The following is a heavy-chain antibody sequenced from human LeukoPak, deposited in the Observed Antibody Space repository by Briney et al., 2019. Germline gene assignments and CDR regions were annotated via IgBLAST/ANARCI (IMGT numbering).Heavy chain of an antibody. J-gene: IGHJ6*02. CDR3: ARAGGDCGRTSCPIPYYGLDV. Sequence: SETLSLTCTVSGGSIGGYYWNWIRQPPGKGLEWIGHIYYSGSTDYNPSLKSRVTTSVDTSKSQFSLKLTSVTAADTAVYYCARAGGDCGRTSCPIPYYGLDVWGQGTTVTVSS. CDR2: IYYSGST. V-gene: IGHV4-59*01. CDR1: GGSIGGYY. D-gene: IGHD2-2*01.